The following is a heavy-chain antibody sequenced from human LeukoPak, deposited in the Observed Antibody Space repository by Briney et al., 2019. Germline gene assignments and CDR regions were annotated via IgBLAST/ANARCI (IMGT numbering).Heavy chain of an antibody. CDR2: MIPYSGNT. D-gene: IGHD6-13*01. J-gene: IGHJ5*02. CDR1: GYTFTSYD. CDR3: AKIAAAGNWFDP. V-gene: IGHV1-8*01. Sequence: ASVKVSCKASGYTFTSYDINLVRQAPGQGLEWMGWMIPYSGNTGYAQKFQGRVTMTRNTSISTAYMELSSLRAEDTAVYYCAKIAAAGNWFDPWGQGTLVTVSA.